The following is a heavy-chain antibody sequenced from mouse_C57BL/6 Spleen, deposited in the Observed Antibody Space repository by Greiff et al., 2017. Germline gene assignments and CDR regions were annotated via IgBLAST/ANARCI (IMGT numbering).Heavy chain of an antibody. D-gene: IGHD1-1*01. CDR3: ARQTTVDAMDY. V-gene: IGHV1-61*01. CDR2: MYPSDSET. Sequence: QVQLQQPGAELVRPGSSVKLSCKASGYTFTSYWMDWVKQRPGQGLEWIGNMYPSDSETHYNQKFKDKATLTVDKSSITAYMQLSSLTSEDSAVYYCARQTTVDAMDYWGQGTSVTVSS. J-gene: IGHJ4*01. CDR1: GYTFTSYW.